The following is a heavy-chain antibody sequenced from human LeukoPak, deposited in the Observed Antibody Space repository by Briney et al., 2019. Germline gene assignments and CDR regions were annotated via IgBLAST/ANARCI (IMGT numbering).Heavy chain of an antibody. CDR1: GGSINSGGYY. J-gene: IGHJ4*02. CDR3: ARDRTGYFFDD. V-gene: IGHV4-31*03. CDR2: IYFSGTT. Sequence: SQTLSLTCTVSGGSINSGGYYWSWIRQLPEKGLEWIGYIYFSGTTYHNPSLKSRVSIAVDMSNSQFSLKLRSVTAADTAVYYCARDRTGYFFDDWGQGTLVTVSS.